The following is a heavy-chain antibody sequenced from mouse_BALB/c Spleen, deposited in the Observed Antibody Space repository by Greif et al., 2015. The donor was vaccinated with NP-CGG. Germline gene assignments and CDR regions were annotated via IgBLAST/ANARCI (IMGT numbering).Heavy chain of an antibody. D-gene: IGHD1-2*01. CDR3: AREERNGYRYWYFDV. V-gene: IGHV4-1*02. CDR1: GFDFSRYW. CDR2: INPDSSTI. Sequence: EVKVVESGGGLVQPGGSLKLSCAASGFDFSRYWMSWVRQAPGKGLEWIGEINPDSSTINYTPSLKDKFIISRDDAKNTLYLQMSKVRSEDTALYYCAREERNGYRYWYFDVWGAGTTVTVSS. J-gene: IGHJ1*01.